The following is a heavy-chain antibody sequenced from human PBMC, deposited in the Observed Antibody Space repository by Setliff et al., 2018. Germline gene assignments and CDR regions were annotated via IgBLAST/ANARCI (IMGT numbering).Heavy chain of an antibody. D-gene: IGHD6-13*01. CDR1: GFTFTNYW. CDR2: IKQDESEK. CDR3: TTRTAAVRSFDT. V-gene: IGHV3-7*01. J-gene: IGHJ4*02. Sequence: PGGSLRLSCAASGFTFTNYWINWVRQAPGKGLEWVANIKQDESEKHYVDSVKGRFTISRDNAKNSLYLQLSSLRAEDTAVYYCTTRTAAVRSFDTWGQGTLVTVSS.